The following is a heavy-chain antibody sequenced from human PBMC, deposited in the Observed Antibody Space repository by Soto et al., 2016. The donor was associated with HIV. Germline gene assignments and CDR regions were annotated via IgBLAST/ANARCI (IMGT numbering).Heavy chain of an antibody. D-gene: IGHD3-10*01. CDR1: GFTFSSYG. CDR3: AKDGAYYYGSGSYGPPQYYFDY. J-gene: IGHJ4*02. CDR2: IWYDGSNK. Sequence: VQLVESGGGVVQPGRSLRLSCAASGFTFSSYGMHWVRQAPGKGLEWVAVIWYDGSNKYYADSVKGRFTISRDNSKNTLYLQMNSLRAEDTAMYYCAKDGAYYYGSGSYGPPQYYFDYWGQGNPGHRLL. V-gene: IGHV3-30*18.